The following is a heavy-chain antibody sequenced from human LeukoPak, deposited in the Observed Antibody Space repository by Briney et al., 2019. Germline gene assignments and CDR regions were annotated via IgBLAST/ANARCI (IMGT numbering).Heavy chain of an antibody. CDR1: RFIVSRNY. CDR2: IYSDGRI. Sequence: GGSLRLSCAASRFIVSRNYSNWVRQAPGKGLEWVSIIYSDGRIYYADSVKGRFTISRDNSKDTVHLEMNSLGADDTAAYYCARVKMLLPNDAFDMWGQGTMVTVSS. D-gene: IGHD3-22*01. V-gene: IGHV3-66*01. CDR3: ARVKMLLPNDAFDM. J-gene: IGHJ3*02.